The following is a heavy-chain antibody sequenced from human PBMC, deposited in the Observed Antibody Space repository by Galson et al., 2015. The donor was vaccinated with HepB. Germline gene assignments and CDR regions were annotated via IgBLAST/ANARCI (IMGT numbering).Heavy chain of an antibody. CDR3: VRDPECITMIY. D-gene: IGHD3-22*01. Sequence: SVKVSCKASGYTFTSHAMHWVRQAPGKRLEWMGCINAGDGNTKYAQKFRGRVTITRDNATNTAYLELSSLRSEDTAMYFCVRDPECITMIYWGQGTLVTVSS. CDR1: GYTFTSHA. CDR2: INAGDGNT. J-gene: IGHJ4*02. V-gene: IGHV1-3*01.